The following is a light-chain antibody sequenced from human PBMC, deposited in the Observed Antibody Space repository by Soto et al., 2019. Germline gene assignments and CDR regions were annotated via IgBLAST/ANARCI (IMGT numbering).Light chain of an antibody. Sequence: QSALTQPPSASGSPGQSVTISSTGTSSDVGGYNYVSWYQQFPGKAPKLMIYEVNKRPSGVPDRFSGSKSGNTASLTVSGLQAEDEADYYCSSYAVNNNLGLLGGGTKLTVL. CDR1: SSDVGGYNY. CDR2: EVN. V-gene: IGLV2-8*01. CDR3: SSYAVNNNLGL. J-gene: IGLJ2*01.